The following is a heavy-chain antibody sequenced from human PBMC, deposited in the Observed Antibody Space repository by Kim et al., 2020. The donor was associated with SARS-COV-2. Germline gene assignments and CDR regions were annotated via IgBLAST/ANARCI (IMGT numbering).Heavy chain of an antibody. CDR1: GFSFSDNY. Sequence: GGSLRLSCAASGFSFSDNYMTWIRQAPGQGLEWLSDISSSGHTSYTDSVRGRFTISRDNAKKSLYLQMNSLRLEDTAVYYCARDKDGYNSFDYWGQGTLVTVSS. V-gene: IGHV3-11*06. CDR2: ISSSGHT. J-gene: IGHJ4*02. CDR3: ARDKDGYNSFDY. D-gene: IGHD5-12*01.